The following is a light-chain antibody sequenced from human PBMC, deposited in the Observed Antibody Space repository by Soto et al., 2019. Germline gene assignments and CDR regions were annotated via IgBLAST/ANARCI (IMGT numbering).Light chain of an antibody. V-gene: IGLV1-51*01. Sequence: QSVLTQPPSVSAPPGQKVTISCSGNIYNIGNNYVSWYQQLPGTAPKLLVYDNHQRPSGIPDRFSGSKSGTSATLAITGLQTGDEADYYCGTWDTSLSPSWVFGGGTKLTVL. CDR2: DNH. J-gene: IGLJ3*02. CDR3: GTWDTSLSPSWV. CDR1: IYNIGNNY.